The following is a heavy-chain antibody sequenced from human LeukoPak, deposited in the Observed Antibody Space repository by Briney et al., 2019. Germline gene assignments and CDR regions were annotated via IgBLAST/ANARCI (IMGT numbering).Heavy chain of an antibody. CDR3: TVIVPAGIPMKDY. V-gene: IGHV4-31*03. D-gene: IGHD2-2*01. Sequence: PSETLSLTCSVSGGSISSGGYYWSWIRQHPGKGLEWIGYIYYSGSTYYNPSLKSRVTISVDTSKNQFSLKLSSVTAADTAMFYCTVIVPAGIPMKDYWGQGTLVTVSS. J-gene: IGHJ4*02. CDR2: IYYSGST. CDR1: GGSISSGGYY.